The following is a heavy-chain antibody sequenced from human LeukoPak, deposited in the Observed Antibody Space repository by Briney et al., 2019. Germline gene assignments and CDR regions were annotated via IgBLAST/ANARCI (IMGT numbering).Heavy chain of an antibody. D-gene: IGHD6-6*01. V-gene: IGHV3-23*01. J-gene: IGHJ4*02. Sequence: GGSLRLSCAASGFTFSSYSMNWVRQAPGKGLEWVSAISGSGGSTYYADSVKGRFTISRDNSKNTLYLQMNSLRAEDTAVYYCAKGDQQKQLVRFDYWGQGTLVTVSS. CDR1: GFTFSSYS. CDR3: AKGDQQKQLVRFDY. CDR2: ISGSGGST.